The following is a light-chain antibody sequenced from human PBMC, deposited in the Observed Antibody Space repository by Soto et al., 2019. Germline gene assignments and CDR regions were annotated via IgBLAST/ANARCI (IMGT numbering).Light chain of an antibody. CDR2: RAS. Sequence: EVVLTQSPGTLSLSPGERATLSCRASQGVSSYYLAWYQQLPGQAPRLLISRASSRATGIPDRFSGSGSGTDFTLTISRLEPEDFAVYYCQHYGSFPLTFGGGTKVEIK. V-gene: IGKV3-20*01. J-gene: IGKJ4*01. CDR3: QHYGSFPLT. CDR1: QGVSSYY.